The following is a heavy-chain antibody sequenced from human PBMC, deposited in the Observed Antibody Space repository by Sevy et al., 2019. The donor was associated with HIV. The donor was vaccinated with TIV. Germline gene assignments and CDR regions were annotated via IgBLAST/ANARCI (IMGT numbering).Heavy chain of an antibody. D-gene: IGHD1-26*01. J-gene: IGHJ1*01. CDR3: ARAPSGSQGPGQYFHH. CDR2: ITAYNGNT. CDR1: GYTFTNYH. Sequence: NLRASVKVSCKASGYTFTNYHITWVRQAPGQGLEWMGWITAYNGNTNYAQRLQGRVIMTTDTSTSTAYMELRSLRSDDTAVYYCARAPSGSQGPGQYFHHWGQGTLVTVSS. V-gene: IGHV1-18*01.